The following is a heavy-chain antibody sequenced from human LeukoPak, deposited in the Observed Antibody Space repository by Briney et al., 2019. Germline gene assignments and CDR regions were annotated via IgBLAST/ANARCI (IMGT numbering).Heavy chain of an antibody. Sequence: NPPETLSLTCTVSDGSPSSIIYYWGWTRHPPGKGLDWLGIMFYRGSTYYNPSLKSRVTISVDTSKNQFSLKVSSVTTADTAVYYCARHTRIGYSYGFEVWGQGTLVTVSS. CDR1: DGSPSSIIYY. CDR2: MFYRGST. CDR3: ARHTRIGYSYGFEV. V-gene: IGHV4-39*01. J-gene: IGHJ4*02. D-gene: IGHD5-18*01.